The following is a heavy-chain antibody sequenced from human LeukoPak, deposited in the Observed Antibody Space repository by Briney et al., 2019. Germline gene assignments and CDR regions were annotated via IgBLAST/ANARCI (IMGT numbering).Heavy chain of an antibody. J-gene: IGHJ3*02. CDR2: MNPNSGNT. CDR1: GYTFTSYD. CDR3: AREAKYYDILTGYYASAFDI. Sequence: GASVKVSCKASGYTFTSYDINWVRQATGQGLEWMGWMNPNSGNTGYAQKFQGRVTITRNTSISTAYMELSSLRSEDTAVYYCAREAKYYDILTGYYASAFDIWGQGTMVTVSS. V-gene: IGHV1-8*03. D-gene: IGHD3-9*01.